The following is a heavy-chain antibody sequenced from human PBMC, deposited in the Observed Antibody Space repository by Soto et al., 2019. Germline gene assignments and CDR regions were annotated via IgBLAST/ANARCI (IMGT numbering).Heavy chain of an antibody. CDR1: GDTVTNYG. Sequence: QVQLVQSGGEVKKPGASVKVSCKASGDTVTNYGISWVRQAPGQGLEWMGWISFYNGHTNYAQKLQGRVTLTTDTSTSTAYMELRSLRSEDTAVYYCASATSIAVAGKESWGQGTLVTVSS. V-gene: IGHV1-18*01. J-gene: IGHJ4*02. D-gene: IGHD6-19*01. CDR2: ISFYNGHT. CDR3: ASATSIAVAGKES.